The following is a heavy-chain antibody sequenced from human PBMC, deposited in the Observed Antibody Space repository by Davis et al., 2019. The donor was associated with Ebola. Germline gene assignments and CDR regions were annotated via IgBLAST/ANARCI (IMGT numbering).Heavy chain of an antibody. CDR3: ARVGWDYAKRRGYDAFDI. D-gene: IGHD2-2*01. CDR1: GFTFSSYA. V-gene: IGHV3-30*04. J-gene: IGHJ3*02. Sequence: PGGSLRLSCAASGFTFSSYAMHWVRQAPGKGLEWVAVISYDGSNKYYADSVKGRFTISRDNSKNTLYLQMNSLRAEDTAVYYCARVGWDYAKRRGYDAFDIWGQGTMVTVSS. CDR2: ISYDGSNK.